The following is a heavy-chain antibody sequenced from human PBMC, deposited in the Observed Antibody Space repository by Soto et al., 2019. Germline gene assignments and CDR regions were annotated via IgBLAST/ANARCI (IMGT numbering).Heavy chain of an antibody. CDR3: ARMGGYCSGGSCYPTTGDYYMDV. Sequence: SETLSLTCTVSGGSISSYYWSWIRQPPGKGLEWIGYIYYSGSTNYNPSLKSRVTISVDTSKNQFSLKLSSVTAADTAVYYCARMGGYCSGGSCYPTTGDYYMDVWGKGTTVTVSS. D-gene: IGHD2-15*01. J-gene: IGHJ6*03. V-gene: IGHV4-59*08. CDR2: IYYSGST. CDR1: GGSISSYY.